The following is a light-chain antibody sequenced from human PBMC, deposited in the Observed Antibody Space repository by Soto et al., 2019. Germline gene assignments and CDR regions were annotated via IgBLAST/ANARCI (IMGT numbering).Light chain of an antibody. V-gene: IGKV2-28*01. J-gene: IGKJ4*01. CDR2: LGS. Sequence: IVMTQSPLSLPVTPGEPASISCRSSQSLLQSNGNNYLDWYLQKPGQTPQLLIYLGSNRASGVPDRFSGSGSGTDFTLKISRVEAEDVGVYYCMQALQIPVTFGGGTKVEIK. CDR1: QSLLQSNGNNY. CDR3: MQALQIPVT.